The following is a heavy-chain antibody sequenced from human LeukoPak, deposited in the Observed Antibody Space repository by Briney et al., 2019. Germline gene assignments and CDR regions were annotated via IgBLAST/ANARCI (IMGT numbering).Heavy chain of an antibody. CDR3: VRGVDSAKLGY. D-gene: IGHD3-22*01. CDR2: LHPAGST. J-gene: IGHJ4*02. Sequence: PAETLSLTCTVSGGSISSGSYYCTWVRQPPGKGLEWIGELHPAGSTSYNTSLRSRLTISVDTSKIPCSLKLTSVTAADTAMYFCVRGVDSAKLGYWGQGALVTVSS. V-gene: IGHV4-39*07. CDR1: GGSISSGSYY.